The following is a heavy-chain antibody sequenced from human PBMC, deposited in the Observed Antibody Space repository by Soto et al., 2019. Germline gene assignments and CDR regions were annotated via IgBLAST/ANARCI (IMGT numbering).Heavy chain of an antibody. CDR1: GITVSSNY. D-gene: IGHD3-16*01. CDR3: ARDLRRGLDSFDI. V-gene: IGHV3-66*01. Sequence: EVQLVESGGGLVQPGGSLRLSCAASGITVSSNYLNWLRQAPGKGLEWVSVIHSGGSTYYADSVKGRFTISRDSSKNTLYLQMNSLSAEETAVYYCARDLRRGLDSFDIWGQGTMVTVSS. J-gene: IGHJ3*02. CDR2: IHSGGST.